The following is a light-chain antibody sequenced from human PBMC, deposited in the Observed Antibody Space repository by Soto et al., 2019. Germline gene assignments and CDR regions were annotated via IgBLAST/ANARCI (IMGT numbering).Light chain of an antibody. V-gene: IGLV4-69*01. CDR3: QTWGTGTVL. Sequence: QPVLTQSPSASASLGASVKLTCTLSSGHSSDAIAWHQQQPEKGPRYLMKLNSDGSHNKGDGIPDRFLGSSSGAERYLTISSLQSEDEADYYCQTWGTGTVLFGGGTQLTVL. J-gene: IGLJ2*01. CDR2: LNSDGSH. CDR1: SGHSSDA.